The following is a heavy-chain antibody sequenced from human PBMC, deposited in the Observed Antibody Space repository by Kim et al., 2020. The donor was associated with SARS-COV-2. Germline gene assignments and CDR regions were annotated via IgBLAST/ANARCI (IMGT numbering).Heavy chain of an antibody. CDR3: ARLYYDMAVDAFDI. V-gene: IGHV4-59*08. Sequence: SETLSLTCTVSGGSISSYYWSWIRQPPGKGLEWIGYIYYSGSTNYNPSLKSRVTISVDTSKNQFSLKLSSVTAADTAVYYCARLYYDMAVDAFDIWGQGTMVTVSS. D-gene: IGHD3-9*01. CDR1: GGSISSYY. CDR2: IYYSGST. J-gene: IGHJ3*02.